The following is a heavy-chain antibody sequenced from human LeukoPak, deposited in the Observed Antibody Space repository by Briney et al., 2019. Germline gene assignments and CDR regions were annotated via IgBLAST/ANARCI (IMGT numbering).Heavy chain of an antibody. D-gene: IGHD3-22*01. J-gene: IGHJ4*02. CDR3: ARGVSTYYYDSSGAY. CDR1: GYTFTGYY. V-gene: IGHV1-2*02. CDR2: INPNSGGT. Sequence: GPVKVSCKASGYTFTGYYMHWVRQAPGQGLEWMGWINPNSGGTNYAQKFQGRVTMTRDTSISTAYMELSSLRSEDTAVYYCARGVSTYYYDSSGAYWGQGTLVTVSS.